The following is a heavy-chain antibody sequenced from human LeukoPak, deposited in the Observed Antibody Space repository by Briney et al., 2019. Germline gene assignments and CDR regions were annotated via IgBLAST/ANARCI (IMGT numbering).Heavy chain of an antibody. V-gene: IGHV3-30*18. D-gene: IGHD5-18*01. Sequence: GGSLRLSCAASGFTFSSYGMHWVRQAPGKGLEWVAVISYDGSNKYYADSVKGRFTISRDNSKNTLYLQMNSLRAKDTAVYYCAKQRGYSYGYEYWGQGTLVTVSS. CDR1: GFTFSSYG. CDR3: AKQRGYSYGYEY. J-gene: IGHJ4*02. CDR2: ISYDGSNK.